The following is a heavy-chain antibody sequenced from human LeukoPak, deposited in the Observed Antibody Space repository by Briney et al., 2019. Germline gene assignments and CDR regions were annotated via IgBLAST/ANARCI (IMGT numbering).Heavy chain of an antibody. CDR2: IYSDGTT. Sequence: PGGSLRLSCAASGFTVTSNFMTWVHQAPGKGLEWVSIIYSDGTTYYVDSVKGRFTISRDSSKNTLYLQMSSLRAEDTAVYYCARNSFLLRSISYYYYMDVWGKGTTVTVS. J-gene: IGHJ6*03. CDR3: ARNSFLLRSISYYYYMDV. D-gene: IGHD2-2*01. V-gene: IGHV3-66*02. CDR1: GFTVTSNF.